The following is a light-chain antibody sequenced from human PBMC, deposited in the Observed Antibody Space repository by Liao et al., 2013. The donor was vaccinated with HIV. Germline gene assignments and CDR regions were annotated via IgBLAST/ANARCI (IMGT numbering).Light chain of an antibody. CDR2: KDS. J-gene: IGLJ2*01. V-gene: IGLV3-1*01. CDR1: KLEDKY. Sequence: SYELTQARSVSVSPGQTANITCSGHKLEDKYASWYQQKPGQAPVLVIYKDSERPSGIPERFSGSNSGNTATLTISGTQAMDEADYFCQAWDRSADVVFGGGTKLTVL. CDR3: QAWDRSADVV.